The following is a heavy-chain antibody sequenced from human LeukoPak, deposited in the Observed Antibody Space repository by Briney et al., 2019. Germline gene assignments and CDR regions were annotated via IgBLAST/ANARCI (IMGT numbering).Heavy chain of an antibody. Sequence: PSETLSLTCTVYGGSFSGYYWSWIRQPPGKGLEWIGEINHSGSTNYNPSLKSRVTISVDTSKNQFSLKLGSVTAADTAVYYCARTGSSWYYAFDIWGQGTMVTVSS. CDR1: GGSFSGYY. CDR2: INHSGST. J-gene: IGHJ3*02. CDR3: ARTGSSWYYAFDI. D-gene: IGHD6-13*01. V-gene: IGHV4-34*01.